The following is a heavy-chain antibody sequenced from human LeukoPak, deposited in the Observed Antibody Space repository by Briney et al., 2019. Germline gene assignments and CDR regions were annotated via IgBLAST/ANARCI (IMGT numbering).Heavy chain of an antibody. D-gene: IGHD3-10*01. CDR3: ARESYYYGSVSFDY. J-gene: IGHJ4*02. Sequence: PSETRSLTCTVSGGSISSYYWSWIRQPAGKGPEWIGRIYTSGSTNYNPSLKSRVTMSVDTSKNQFSLKLSSVTAADTAVYYCARESYYYGSVSFDYWGQGTLVTVSS. CDR1: GGSISSYY. CDR2: IYTSGST. V-gene: IGHV4-4*07.